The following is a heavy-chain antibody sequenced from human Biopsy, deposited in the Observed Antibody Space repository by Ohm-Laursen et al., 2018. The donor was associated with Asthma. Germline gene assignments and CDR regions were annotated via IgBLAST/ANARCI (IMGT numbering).Heavy chain of an antibody. Sequence: GESLRISCNASGFTFHNYVMHWVRQAPGKGLEWVAGIFFDGSNKYYADSVKGRFTISRDNSRNTLHLQMNSLRAEDTAVYYCAKDVFPGWELRRGPDYWGQGTLVTVSS. V-gene: IGHV3-30-3*01. CDR3: AKDVFPGWELRRGPDY. D-gene: IGHD1-26*01. CDR2: IFFDGSNK. J-gene: IGHJ4*02. CDR1: GFTFHNYV.